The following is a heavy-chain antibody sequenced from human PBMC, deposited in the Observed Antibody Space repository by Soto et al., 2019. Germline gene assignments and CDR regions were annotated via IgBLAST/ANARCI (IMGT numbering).Heavy chain of an antibody. D-gene: IGHD3-10*01. CDR2: ISGSGGST. CDR1: GFTFSSYA. V-gene: IGHV3-23*01. CDR3: GKGAYYYGSGSYYYFDY. Sequence: GGSLRLSCAASGFTFSSYAMSWVRQAPGKGLEWVSAISGSGGSTYYADSEQGRFTISRDNSKNTLYLQMNSLRAEDAAVYYCGKGAYYYGSGSYYYFDYWGQGTMVTVSS. J-gene: IGHJ4*01.